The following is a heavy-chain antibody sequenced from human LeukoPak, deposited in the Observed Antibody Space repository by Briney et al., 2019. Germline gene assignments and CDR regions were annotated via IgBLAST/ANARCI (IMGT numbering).Heavy chain of an antibody. J-gene: IGHJ4*02. D-gene: IGHD1-26*01. Sequence: ASVKVSCKASGYTFTGYYIHWVRQAPGQGLEWMGWINPNSGGTNYAQKFQGRVTMTRDTSISTAYMELSRLRSDDTAVYYCARESGSDGDYFDYWGQGTLVTVSS. CDR2: INPNSGGT. V-gene: IGHV1-2*02. CDR3: ARESGSDGDYFDY. CDR1: GYTFTGYY.